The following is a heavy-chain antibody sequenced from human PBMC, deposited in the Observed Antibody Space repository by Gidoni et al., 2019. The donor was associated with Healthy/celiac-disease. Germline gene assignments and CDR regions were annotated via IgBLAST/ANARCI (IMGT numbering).Heavy chain of an antibody. Sequence: QVQLQESGPGLVKPSQTLSLTCTVSGGSISSGDYYWSWIRQPPGKGLEWIGYIYYSGSTYYNPSLKSRVTISVDTSKNQFSLKLSSVTAADTAVYYCARVSLAGTLNHDFDYWGQGTLVTVSS. J-gene: IGHJ4*02. D-gene: IGHD6-13*01. CDR2: IYYSGST. CDR3: ARVSLAGTLNHDFDY. V-gene: IGHV4-30-4*01. CDR1: GGSISSGDYY.